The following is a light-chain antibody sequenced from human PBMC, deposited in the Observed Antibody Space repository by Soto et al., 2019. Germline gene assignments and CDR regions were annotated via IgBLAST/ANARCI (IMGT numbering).Light chain of an antibody. J-gene: IGLJ2*01. V-gene: IGLV2-8*01. Sequence: QSALTQPPSASGSPGQSVTVSCTGTSSDIGDYNYVSWYQQHPGKAPKLMIYEVSKRPSGVPDRFSGSKSGNTASLTVSGLQADGEADYYCSFYVGNNKLVFGGGTKLTVL. CDR1: SSDIGDYNY. CDR2: EVS. CDR3: SFYVGNNKLV.